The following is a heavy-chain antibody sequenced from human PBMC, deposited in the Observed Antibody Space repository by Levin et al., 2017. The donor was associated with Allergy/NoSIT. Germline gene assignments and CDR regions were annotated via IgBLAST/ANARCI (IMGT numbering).Heavy chain of an antibody. CDR2: MNPNSGNT. V-gene: IGHV1-8*01. J-gene: IGHJ4*02. CDR3: ARALYGDYYFDY. D-gene: IGHD4-17*01. CDR1: GYTFASYD. Sequence: ASVKVSCKASGYTFASYDINWVRQATGQGLEWMGWMNPNSGNTGYARKFQGRVTMTRNTSINTAHMELSSLSSEDTAMYYCARALYGDYYFDYWGQGTLVTVSS.